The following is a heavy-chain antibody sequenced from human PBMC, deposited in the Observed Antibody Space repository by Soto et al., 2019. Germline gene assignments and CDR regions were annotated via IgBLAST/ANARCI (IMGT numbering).Heavy chain of an antibody. D-gene: IGHD3-10*01. Sequence: QVQLVESGGGVVQPGRSLRLSCAASGFTFSSYGMHWVRQAPGKGLEWVAVIWYDGSNKYYADSVKGRFTISRDNSKNTLYLQMNSLRAEDTAVYYCARGSSGSYPRHYFDYWGQGTLVTVSS. CDR1: GFTFSSYG. V-gene: IGHV3-33*01. CDR3: ARGSSGSYPRHYFDY. CDR2: IWYDGSNK. J-gene: IGHJ4*02.